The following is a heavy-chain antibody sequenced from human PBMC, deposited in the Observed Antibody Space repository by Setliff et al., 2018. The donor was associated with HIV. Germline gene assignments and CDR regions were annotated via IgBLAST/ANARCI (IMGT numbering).Heavy chain of an antibody. CDR1: GGAFNDYY. CDR3: ARGTYYNGGHLPLDS. D-gene: IGHD2-8*01. V-gene: IGHV4-34*01. CDR2: INHSGNI. Sequence: PSETLSLTCAVYGGAFNDYYWNWIRQPPGEGLQWIGEINHSGNINYNPALRSRVTMSVDTSKKQFSLNVTSVTAADTAVYYCARGTYYNGGHLPLDSWGQGALVTVSS. J-gene: IGHJ4*02.